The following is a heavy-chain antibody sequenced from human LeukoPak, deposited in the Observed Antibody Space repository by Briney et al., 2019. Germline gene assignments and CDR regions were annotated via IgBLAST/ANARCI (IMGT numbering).Heavy chain of an antibody. D-gene: IGHD1-26*01. CDR1: GYTFTSYG. CDR3: ARVRVFVGATRLFDY. Sequence: ASVKVSCKASGYTFTSYGISWVRQAPGQGLEWMGWISAYNGNTNYAQKLQGRVTMTTDTSTSTAYMELRSLRSDDTAVYYCARVRVFVGATRLFDYGGQATLVTVSS. J-gene: IGHJ4*02. CDR2: ISAYNGNT. V-gene: IGHV1-18*01.